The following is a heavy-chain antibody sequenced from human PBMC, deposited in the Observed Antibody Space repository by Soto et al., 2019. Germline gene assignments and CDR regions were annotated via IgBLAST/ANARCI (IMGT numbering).Heavy chain of an antibody. CDR1: GGTFSSYT. V-gene: IGHV1-69*02. CDR2: IIPILGIA. CDR3: ARKSDILTGYST. D-gene: IGHD3-9*01. Sequence: QVQLVQSGAEVKKPGSSVKVSCKASGGTFSSYTISWVRQAPGQGLEWMGRIIPILGIANYAQKFQGRVTITADKSTSTAYMELSSLRSEDTAAYYCARKSDILTGYSTWGQGTLVTVSS. J-gene: IGHJ4*02.